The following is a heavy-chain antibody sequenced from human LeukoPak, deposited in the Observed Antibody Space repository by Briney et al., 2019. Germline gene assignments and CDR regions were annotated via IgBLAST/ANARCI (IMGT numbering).Heavy chain of an antibody. CDR3: ARDSPIVVVPAANYYYYGMDV. D-gene: IGHD2-2*01. CDR1: GYTFTGYY. CDR2: INPNSGGT. Sequence: ASVKVSCKASGYTFTGYYMHWVRQAPGQGLEWMGWINPNSGGTNYAQKLQGRVTMTRDTSISTAYMELSRLRSDDMAVYYCARDSPIVVVPAANYYYYGMDVWGQGTTVTVSS. V-gene: IGHV1-2*02. J-gene: IGHJ6*02.